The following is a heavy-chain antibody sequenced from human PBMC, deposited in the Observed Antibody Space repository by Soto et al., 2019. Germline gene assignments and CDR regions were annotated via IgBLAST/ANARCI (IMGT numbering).Heavy chain of an antibody. V-gene: IGHV5-10-1*01. CDR1: GYSFTSYW. D-gene: IGHD3-22*01. CDR2: IDPSDSYT. CDR3: ARAQYDSSGYDAFDI. J-gene: IGHJ3*02. Sequence: PGESLKISCKGSGYSFTSYWISWVRQMPGRGLEWMGRIDPSDSYTNYSPSFQGHVTISADKSISTAYLQWSSLKASDTAMYYCARAQYDSSGYDAFDIWGQGTMVTVSS.